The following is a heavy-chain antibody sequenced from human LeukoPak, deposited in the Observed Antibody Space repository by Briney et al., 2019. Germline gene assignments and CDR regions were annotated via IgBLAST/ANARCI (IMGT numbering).Heavy chain of an antibody. J-gene: IGHJ3*02. CDR3: AREYNYYDSSGWDAFEI. V-gene: IGHV4-59*12. CDR2: ITYSGST. Sequence: SETLSLTCTVSGGSISSYYWSWIRQPPGKGLEWIGYITYSGSTNYNPSLNSRVTISVDTSKNQFSLKLSSVTAADAAVYYCAREYNYYDSSGWDAFEIWGQGTMVTVSS. D-gene: IGHD3-22*01. CDR1: GGSISSYY.